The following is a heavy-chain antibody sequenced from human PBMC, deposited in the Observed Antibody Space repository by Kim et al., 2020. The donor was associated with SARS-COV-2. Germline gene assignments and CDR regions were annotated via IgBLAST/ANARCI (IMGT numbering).Heavy chain of an antibody. CDR3: ARAKPSLVGASLFDY. CDR2: ISAYNGNT. Sequence: ASVKVSCKASGYTFTSYGISWVRQAPGQGLEWMGWISAYNGNTNYAHKLQGRVTMTTDTSTSTAYMELRSLRSDDTAVYYCARAKPSLVGASLFDYWGQGTLVTVSS. CDR1: GYTFTSYG. J-gene: IGHJ4*02. D-gene: IGHD1-26*01. V-gene: IGHV1-18*01.